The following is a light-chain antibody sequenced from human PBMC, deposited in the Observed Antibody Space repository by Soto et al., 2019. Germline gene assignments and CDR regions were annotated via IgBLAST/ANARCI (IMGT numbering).Light chain of an antibody. Sequence: EIFLTQSPDTLSLSPGERATLSCRASQSVTNYIAWYQQRPGQAPRLLIYDASNRASGVPARFSGSGSGTDFTLTISRLEPEDFAVYYCHQYDTFGGGTKVDIK. CDR2: DAS. CDR1: QSVTNY. V-gene: IGKV3-11*01. J-gene: IGKJ4*01. CDR3: HQYDT.